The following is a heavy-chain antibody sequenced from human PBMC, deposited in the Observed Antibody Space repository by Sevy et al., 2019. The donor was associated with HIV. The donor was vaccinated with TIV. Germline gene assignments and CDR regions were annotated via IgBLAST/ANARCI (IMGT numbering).Heavy chain of an antibody. J-gene: IGHJ4*02. CDR2: IIPIFGTA. Sequence: ASVKVSCKASGGTFSSYAISWVRQAPGQGLEWMGGIIPIFGTANYAQKFQGRVTITADESTSTAYMELSSLRSEDTAVYYCATTKDYYDSSGYPFDYWGQGTLVTVSS. V-gene: IGHV1-69*13. D-gene: IGHD3-22*01. CDR3: ATTKDYYDSSGYPFDY. CDR1: GGTFSSYA.